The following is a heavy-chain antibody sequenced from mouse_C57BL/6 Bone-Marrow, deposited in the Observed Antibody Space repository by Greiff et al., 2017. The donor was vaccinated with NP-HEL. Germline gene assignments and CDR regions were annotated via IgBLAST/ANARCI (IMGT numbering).Heavy chain of an antibody. CDR2: ITSGSSTN. CDR1: GFTFSDYG. Sequence: EVQVVESGGGLVKPGGSLKLSCAASGFTFSDYGMHWVRQAPEKGLEWVAYITSGSSTNDNADTVKGRITISRDNAKNTLFLQMTSRMSEDTAMYYCARRTAGGSWFAYWGQGTLVTVSA. D-gene: IGHD1-2*01. J-gene: IGHJ3*01. CDR3: ARRTAGGSWFAY. V-gene: IGHV5-17*01.